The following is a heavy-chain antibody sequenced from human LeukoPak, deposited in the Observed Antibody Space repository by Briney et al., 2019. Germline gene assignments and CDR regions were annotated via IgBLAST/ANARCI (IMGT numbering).Heavy chain of an antibody. V-gene: IGHV4-39*07. Sequence: PSETLSLTCTVSGASISSSSYYWGWIRQPPGKGLEWIGIIYYSGSTYYNPSLKSRVTISVDTSKNQFSLRLSSVTAADTAVYYCARIEYSGPLDYWGQGTLVTVSS. D-gene: IGHD1-26*01. CDR1: GASISSSSYY. CDR2: IYYSGST. J-gene: IGHJ4*02. CDR3: ARIEYSGPLDY.